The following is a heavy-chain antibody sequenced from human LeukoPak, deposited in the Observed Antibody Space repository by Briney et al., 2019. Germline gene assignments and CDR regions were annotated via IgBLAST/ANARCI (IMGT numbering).Heavy chain of an antibody. J-gene: IGHJ2*01. D-gene: IGHD3-16*02. CDR2: IHVTGGT. Sequence: PSETLSLTCSVSGVSITNYYWSWIRQSPGKGLEWIGYIHVTGGTNDNPSLKSRVTTAVDTSKNPFSLKLSSVTAADTAVYYCARGFILRYWYFDLWGRGTLVTVSS. CDR1: GVSITNYY. V-gene: IGHV4-59*01. CDR3: ARGFILRYWYFDL.